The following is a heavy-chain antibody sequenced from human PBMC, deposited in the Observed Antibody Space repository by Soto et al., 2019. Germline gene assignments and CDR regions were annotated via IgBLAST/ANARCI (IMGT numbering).Heavy chain of an antibody. D-gene: IGHD3-16*01. CDR1: GYTFTSYA. CDR3: ARVGYGVSLGQGFDP. V-gene: IGHV1-3*01. CDR2: INAGNGNT. Sequence: ASVKVSCKASGYTFTSYAMHWVRQAPGQRLEWMGWINAGNGNTKYSQKFQGRFTISRDDSKKMLFLQMNSLGPADTAVYHCARVGYGVSLGQGFDPWGQGTLVTVSS. J-gene: IGHJ5*02.